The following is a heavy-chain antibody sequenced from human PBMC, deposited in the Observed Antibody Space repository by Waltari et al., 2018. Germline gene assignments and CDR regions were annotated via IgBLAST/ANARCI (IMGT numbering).Heavy chain of an antibody. CDR1: GGSFSGYY. D-gene: IGHD5-12*01. J-gene: IGHJ3*02. V-gene: IGHV4-34*01. CDR2: INHSGST. Sequence: QVQLQQWGAGLLKPSETLSLTCAVYGGSFSGYYWSWIRQPPGKGLEWIGEINHSGSTNYNPSLKSRVTISVDTSKNQFSLKLSSVTAADTAVYYCARAYVDIVATTRGAFDIWGQGTMVTVS. CDR3: ARAYVDIVATTRGAFDI.